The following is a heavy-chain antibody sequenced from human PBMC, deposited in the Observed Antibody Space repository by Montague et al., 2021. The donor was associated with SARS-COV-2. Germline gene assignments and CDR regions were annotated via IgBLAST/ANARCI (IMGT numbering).Heavy chain of an antibody. CDR3: ARGGYGGWTGYYFDY. D-gene: IGHD4/OR15-4a*01. Sequence: SETLSLTCAVSGGSISSSNWWSWVRQPPGKRLEWIGVIHHSGSTYYHPLLNRLVPMSVDRSKNHFSLRLSFVTAAATAVYYCARGGYGGWTGYYFDYWGQGTLVTVSS. CDR1: GGSISSSNW. J-gene: IGHJ4*02. CDR2: IHHSGST. V-gene: IGHV4-4*02.